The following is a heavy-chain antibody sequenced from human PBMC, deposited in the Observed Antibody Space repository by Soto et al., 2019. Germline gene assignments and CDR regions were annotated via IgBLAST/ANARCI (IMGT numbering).Heavy chain of an antibody. J-gene: IGHJ2*01. D-gene: IGHD4-17*01. V-gene: IGHV1-69*02. CDR2: IIPILGIA. Sequence: QVQLVQSGAEVKKPGSSVKVSCKASGGTFSSYTISWVRQAPGQGLEWMGRIIPILGIANYAQKFQGRVTITADKSTSPAYMGLSSLRSEDTAVYYCARARGDYYSSWYFDLWGRGTLVTVSS. CDR3: ARARGDYYSSWYFDL. CDR1: GGTFSSYT.